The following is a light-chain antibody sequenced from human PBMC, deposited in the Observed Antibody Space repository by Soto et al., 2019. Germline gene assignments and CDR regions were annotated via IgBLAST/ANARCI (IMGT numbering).Light chain of an antibody. J-gene: IGKJ2*01. Sequence: EIVLTQSPATLSLSPAERATLSCRASQSVDTFLAWYQQKPGRTPRLLIYDTSNMATGIPPRFSGTGSGTDFTLTISRLEPEDFAVYYCQVRTDWPPFMYSFGQGTKLEVK. V-gene: IGKV3-11*01. CDR2: DTS. CDR3: QVRTDWPPFMYS. CDR1: QSVDTF.